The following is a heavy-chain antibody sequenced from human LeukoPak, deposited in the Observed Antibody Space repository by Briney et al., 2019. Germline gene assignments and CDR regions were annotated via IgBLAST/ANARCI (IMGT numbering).Heavy chain of an antibody. V-gene: IGHV4-39*01. CDR2: IYYTGYT. CDR3: ARAARPYDSSGYFRY. Sequence: SETLSLTCTVSGGSISSSSYYWGWIRQPPGKGLAWIGSIYYTGYTYYNPSLQSRVTISVDTSKNQFSLKLSSVTAADTAVYYCARAARPYDSSGYFRYWGQGTLVTVSS. J-gene: IGHJ4*02. CDR1: GGSISSSSYY. D-gene: IGHD3-22*01.